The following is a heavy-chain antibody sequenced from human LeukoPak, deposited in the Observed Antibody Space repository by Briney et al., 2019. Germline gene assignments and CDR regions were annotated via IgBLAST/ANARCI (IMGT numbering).Heavy chain of an antibody. CDR1: GASISGSGYY. V-gene: IGHV4-39*01. J-gene: IGHJ4*02. CDR3: AKSGGYGLIDY. D-gene: IGHD1-26*01. Sequence: SETLSLTCAVSGASISGSGYYWGWIRQPPGKGLEWIGNIYSSGSTYYNASLQSRVTISIDTSKDQFSLRLNSVTAADTAMYYCAKSGGYGLIDYWGQGTRVTVSS. CDR2: IYSSGST.